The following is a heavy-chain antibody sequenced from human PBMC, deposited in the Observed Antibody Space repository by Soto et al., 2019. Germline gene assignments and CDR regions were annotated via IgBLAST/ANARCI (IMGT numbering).Heavy chain of an antibody. CDR2: FDPEDGET. J-gene: IGHJ5*02. CDR3: ATLTPTVITTPLDP. CDR1: GYTHTELS. Sequence: QVQLVQYGAEVKKPGASVKVSCKVSGYTHTELSMHWVRQAPGKGLEWMGGFDPEDGETIYAQKFQGRVTMTEDTSTDTAYMELNSLRSEDTALYYCATLTPTVITTPLDPWGQGTLVTVSS. D-gene: IGHD4-4*01. V-gene: IGHV1-24*01.